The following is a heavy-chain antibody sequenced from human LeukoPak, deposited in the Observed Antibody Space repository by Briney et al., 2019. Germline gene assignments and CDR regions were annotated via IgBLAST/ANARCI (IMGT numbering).Heavy chain of an antibody. CDR3: ARDGVEPFLVYYFDY. D-gene: IGHD1-26*01. CDR1: GYTFTSYG. CDR2: ISAYNGNT. Sequence: ASVKVSCKASGYTFTSYGISWVRQAPGQGLEWMGWISAYNGNTNYAQKLQGRVTMTTDTSTSTAYMELRSLRSDDTAVYYCARDGVEPFLVYYFDYWGQGTLVTVSS. V-gene: IGHV1-18*01. J-gene: IGHJ4*02.